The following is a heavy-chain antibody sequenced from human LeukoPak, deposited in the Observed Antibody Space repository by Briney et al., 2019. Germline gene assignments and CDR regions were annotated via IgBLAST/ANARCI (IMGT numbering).Heavy chain of an antibody. CDR3: AKDDISGGSAEYFQH. V-gene: IGHV3-23*01. D-gene: IGHD6-25*01. Sequence: PGGSLRLSCAASGFTFSSYAMSWVRQAPGKGLEWVSDISGSGGSTYYADSVKGRFTISRDNSKNTLYLQMNSLRAEDTAVYYCAKDDISGGSAEYFQHWGQGTLVTVSS. CDR1: GFTFSSYA. J-gene: IGHJ1*01. CDR2: ISGSGGST.